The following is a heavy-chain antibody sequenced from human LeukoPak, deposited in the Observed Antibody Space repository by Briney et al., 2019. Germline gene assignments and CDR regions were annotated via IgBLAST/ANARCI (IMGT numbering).Heavy chain of an antibody. CDR3: AKGGSGCSADL. J-gene: IGHJ5*02. Sequence: QPGGSLRLSCAASGFIFNNYGLIWVRQAPGKGLQWVSAISNDGGGTTYADFVKGRFTISRDNSKNTLFLQMSGLRAEDTALYYCAKGGSGCSADLWGQGTLVTVSS. V-gene: IGHV3-23*01. CDR2: ISNDGGGT. D-gene: IGHD2-21*01. CDR1: GFIFNNYG.